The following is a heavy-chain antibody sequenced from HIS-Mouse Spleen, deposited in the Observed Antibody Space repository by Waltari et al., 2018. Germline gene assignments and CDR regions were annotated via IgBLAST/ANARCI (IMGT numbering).Heavy chain of an antibody. J-gene: IGHJ4*02. Sequence: QVTLRESGPALVKPTQTLTLTCTFSWFSLSTSGMCVCWIRQPPGKALEWLARIDWDDDKYYSTSLKTRLTISKDTSKNQVVLTMTNMDPVDTATYYCARIAEGYSSGWYAFDYWGQGTLVTVSS. D-gene: IGHD6-19*01. CDR1: WFSLSTSGMC. V-gene: IGHV2-70*15. CDR2: IDWDDDK. CDR3: ARIAEGYSSGWYAFDY.